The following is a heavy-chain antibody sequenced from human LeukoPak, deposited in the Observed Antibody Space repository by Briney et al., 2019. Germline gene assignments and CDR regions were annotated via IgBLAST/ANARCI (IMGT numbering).Heavy chain of an antibody. V-gene: IGHV1-2*06. Sequence: ASVKVSCKAFGYTFTGYYMHWVRQAPGQGLEWMGRINPNSGGTNYAQKFQGRVTMTRDTSISTAYMELSRLRSDDTAVYYCARESRSYYYDSSGYYDYWGQGTLVTVSS. CDR1: GYTFTGYY. CDR2: INPNSGGT. CDR3: ARESRSYYYDSSGYYDY. J-gene: IGHJ4*02. D-gene: IGHD3-22*01.